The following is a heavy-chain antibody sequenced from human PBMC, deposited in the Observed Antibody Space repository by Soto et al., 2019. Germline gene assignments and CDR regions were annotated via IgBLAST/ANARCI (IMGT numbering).Heavy chain of an antibody. CDR2: ILPVSAPP. CDR3: AIGRFHPPVGSQFAS. J-gene: IGHJ5*01. D-gene: IGHD1-26*01. CDR1: GGTLNNYA. Sequence: ASVKVCCKASGGTLNNYAINWVRPAPGQGLEWMGGILPVSAPPDYAQTFQDRVTISADVATGTAYLELTSLRFDGTAVYYCAIGRFHPPVGSQFASRAQRTPVPVSS. V-gene: IGHV1-69*13.